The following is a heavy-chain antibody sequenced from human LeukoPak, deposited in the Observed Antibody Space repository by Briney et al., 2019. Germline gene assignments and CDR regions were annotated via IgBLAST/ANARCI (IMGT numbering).Heavy chain of an antibody. Sequence: GGSLRLSCAASGFTFSDYGMSWVRQAPGKGLEWVSVISGGGGSSYYADSVKGRFTISRDNSKNTLYLQMNSLRAEDTAVYYCAKESVDTALDYWGQGTLVTVSS. V-gene: IGHV3-23*01. CDR1: GFTFSDYG. D-gene: IGHD5-18*01. J-gene: IGHJ4*02. CDR3: AKESVDTALDY. CDR2: ISGGGGSS.